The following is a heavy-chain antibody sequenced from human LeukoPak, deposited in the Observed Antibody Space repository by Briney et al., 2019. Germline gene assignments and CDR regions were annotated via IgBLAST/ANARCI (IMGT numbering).Heavy chain of an antibody. CDR1: GYTFSDYD. V-gene: IGHV1-8*01. CDR3: ARVVMKAFYYYYMDV. Sequence: ASVKVSCKASGYTFSDYDVNWVRQAPGQGLEWMGWMNPTSGDTGYAQKFQGRVTMTRSMSKNTAYMALSRLRSGDTAVYFCARVVMKAFYYYYMDVWGKGTTIIISS. CDR2: MNPTSGDT. D-gene: IGHD2-21*01. J-gene: IGHJ6*03.